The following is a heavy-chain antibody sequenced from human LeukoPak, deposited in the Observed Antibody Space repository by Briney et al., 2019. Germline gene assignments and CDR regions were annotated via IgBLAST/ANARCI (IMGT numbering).Heavy chain of an antibody. Sequence: PGGSLRLSCAASGLTFSSFAMSWVRQAPGKGLEWVSAISGSGDGTFYADSVKGRFTISRDNSKNTLYLQMNSLRAEDTAVYSCAKVHTLSGLPKHFDYWGQGTLVTVSS. J-gene: IGHJ4*02. CDR2: ISGSGDGT. CDR1: GLTFSSFA. D-gene: IGHD4-11*01. V-gene: IGHV3-23*01. CDR3: AKVHTLSGLPKHFDY.